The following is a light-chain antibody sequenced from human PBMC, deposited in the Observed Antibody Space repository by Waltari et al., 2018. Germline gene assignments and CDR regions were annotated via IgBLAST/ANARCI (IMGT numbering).Light chain of an antibody. CDR1: QSISRY. J-gene: IGKJ1*01. CDR3: QQHFRYPAT. Sequence: IMLTQSPGTLSLSQGERATLSCRASQSISRYLAWYQQKPGQAPRLLIYGASTWATGIPERFSGSGSGTDFSLTISGLEPEDSAAYYCQQHFRYPATFGQGTKVEIK. CDR2: GAS. V-gene: IGKV3-20*01.